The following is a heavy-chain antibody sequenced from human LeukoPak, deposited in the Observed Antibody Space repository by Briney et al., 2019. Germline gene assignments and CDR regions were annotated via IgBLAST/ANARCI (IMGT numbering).Heavy chain of an antibody. CDR2: IYYSGST. J-gene: IGHJ6*03. CDR3: ARDPPNDDYSKGGYYYYYMDV. CDR1: GGSISSSSYY. D-gene: IGHD4-11*01. Sequence: PSETLSLTCTVSGGSISSSSYYWGWIRQPPGKGLEWIGSIYYSGSTYYNPSLKSRVTISVDRSKNQFSLKLSSVTAADTAVYYCARDPPNDDYSKGGYYYYYMDVWGKGTTVTVSS. V-gene: IGHV4-39*07.